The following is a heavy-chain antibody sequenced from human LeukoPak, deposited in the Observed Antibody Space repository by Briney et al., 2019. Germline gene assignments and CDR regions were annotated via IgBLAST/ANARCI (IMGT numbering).Heavy chain of an antibody. J-gene: IGHJ4*02. CDR1: GYGFTSHG. CDR2: ISPHNANT. D-gene: IGHD3-10*01. V-gene: IGHV1-18*01. Sequence: ASVKVSCKASGYGFTSHGITWVRQAPGQGLEWMGWISPHNANTNYAQKLQGRVTMTTDTSTSTAYMELRSLRSDDTAVYYCARGGAMVRGVILVDYWGQGTLVTVSS. CDR3: ARGGAMVRGVILVDY.